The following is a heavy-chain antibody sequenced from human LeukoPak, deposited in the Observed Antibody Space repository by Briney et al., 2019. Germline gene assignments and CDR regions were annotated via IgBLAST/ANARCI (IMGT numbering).Heavy chain of an antibody. Sequence: ASVKVSCKASGYTFTSYGISWVRQAPGKGLEWMGWISAYNGNTNYAQKLQGRVTMTTDTSTSTAYMELRSLRSDDTAVYYCARPLGYCSGGSCLPADAFDIWGQGTMVTVSS. CDR3: ARPLGYCSGGSCLPADAFDI. J-gene: IGHJ3*02. V-gene: IGHV1-18*01. D-gene: IGHD2-15*01. CDR2: ISAYNGNT. CDR1: GYTFTSYG.